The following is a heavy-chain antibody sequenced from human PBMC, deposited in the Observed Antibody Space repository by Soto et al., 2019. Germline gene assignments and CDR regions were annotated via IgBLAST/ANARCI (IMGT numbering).Heavy chain of an antibody. J-gene: IGHJ4*02. V-gene: IGHV3-7*05. D-gene: IGHD3-22*01. CDR1: GFTISGYW. CDR2: IKQDGSEK. Sequence: GSLRLSCVASGFTISGYWMSWVRQAPGKGLEWVANIKQDGSEKHYVGSVKGRFTISKDNAKNSLFLQMNSLRAEDTAVYYCARALVVVTEYFDYWGQGILVTVSS. CDR3: ARALVVVTEYFDY.